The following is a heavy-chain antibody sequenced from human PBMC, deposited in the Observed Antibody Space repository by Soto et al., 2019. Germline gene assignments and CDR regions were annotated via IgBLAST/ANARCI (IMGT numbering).Heavy chain of an antibody. CDR1: GYTFTNYD. J-gene: IGHJ4*02. Sequence: QVQLVQSGSEVKKPGASVKVSCKASGYTFTNYDLHWVRQASGQGLEWMGWVNPKTGNTAYAQKFQGRVTMSRDTSVTAAYMELSSLTSEDKAVYFCARSDYGDRDYWGQGTRVTVSS. D-gene: IGHD4-17*01. CDR2: VNPKTGNT. CDR3: ARSDYGDRDY. V-gene: IGHV1-8*01.